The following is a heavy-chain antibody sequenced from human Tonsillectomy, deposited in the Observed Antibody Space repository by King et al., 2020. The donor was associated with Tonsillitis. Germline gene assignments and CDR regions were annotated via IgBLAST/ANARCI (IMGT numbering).Heavy chain of an antibody. CDR3: ARVIIGWTDIHY. CDR2: INHSGNT. V-gene: IGHV4-34*01. J-gene: IGHJ4*02. D-gene: IGHD6-19*01. CDR1: GGSFSGYY. Sequence: VQLQQWGARLLKPSETLSLTCAVYGGSFSGYYWSWIRQPPGKGLEWIGEINHSGNTNYNPSLKSRVTLSVDTSKNQFSLHLTSVTAADTAVYYCARVIIGWTDIHYWGQGNLVTVSS.